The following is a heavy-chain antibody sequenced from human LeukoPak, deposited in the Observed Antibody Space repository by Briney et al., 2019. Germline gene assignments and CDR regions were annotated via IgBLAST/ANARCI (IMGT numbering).Heavy chain of an antibody. CDR2: VNAKSGDT. V-gene: IGHV1-2*02. D-gene: IGHD1-26*01. J-gene: IGHJ3*02. CDR1: GYTFTDYY. CDR3: ARDLGGDGFDI. Sequence: ASVKVSCKASGYTFTDYYLHWVRQAPGQGLEWMGWVNAKSGDTKYAQKFRGRVTMTRDTSISTAYMELSRLGSDDTAVYYCARDLGGDGFDIWGQGTMVTVSS.